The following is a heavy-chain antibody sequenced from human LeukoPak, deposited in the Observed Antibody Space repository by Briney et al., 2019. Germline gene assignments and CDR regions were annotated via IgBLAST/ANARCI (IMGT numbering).Heavy chain of an antibody. J-gene: IGHJ4*02. Sequence: GGSLRLSCAASGFTFSSYAMHWVRQAPGKGLEWGAGISYDGSNRYYADSVKGRFTISRDNSKNTLYLQMNSLRAEDTAVYYCARDHRRKGIVVVPAALDYWGQGTLVTVSS. D-gene: IGHD2-2*01. CDR1: GFTFSSYA. CDR3: ARDHRRKGIVVVPAALDY. CDR2: ISYDGSNR. V-gene: IGHV3-30*04.